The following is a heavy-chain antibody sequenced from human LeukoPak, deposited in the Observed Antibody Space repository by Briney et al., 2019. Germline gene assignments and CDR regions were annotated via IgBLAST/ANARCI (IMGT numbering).Heavy chain of an antibody. V-gene: IGHV3-30*02. Sequence: GGSLRLSCAASGFTFSSYGMHWVRQAPGKGLEWVTFIRYDGSNKYYADSVKGRFTISRDNSKNTLYLRMNSLRAEDTAVYYCAKDLSSSGSYSSVDYWGQGTLVTVSS. CDR3: AKDLSSSGSYSSVDY. D-gene: IGHD1-26*01. J-gene: IGHJ4*02. CDR1: GFTFSSYG. CDR2: IRYDGSNK.